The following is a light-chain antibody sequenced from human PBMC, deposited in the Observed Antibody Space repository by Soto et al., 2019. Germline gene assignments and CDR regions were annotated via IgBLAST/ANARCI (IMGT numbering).Light chain of an antibody. CDR1: STNIGSNNS. CDR2: ADS. J-gene: IGLJ2*01. V-gene: IGLV2-14*03. CDR3: AWYTSARIRV. Sequence: QSALTQPPSASGTPGQTVTISCTGTSTNIGSNNSVSWHQQHPGTPPQLMINADSHRPSGISSRFSGYKSGNTASLAISGHQADDDADYYCAWYTSARIRVFGGGTKLTVL.